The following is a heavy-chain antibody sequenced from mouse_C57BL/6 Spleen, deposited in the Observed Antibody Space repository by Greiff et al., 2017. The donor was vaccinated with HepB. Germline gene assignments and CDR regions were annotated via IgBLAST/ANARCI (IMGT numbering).Heavy chain of an antibody. V-gene: IGHV1-4*01. CDR1: GYTFTSYT. D-gene: IGHD1-1*01. J-gene: IGHJ4*01. CDR2: INPSSGYT. Sequence: QVQLQQSGAELARPGASVKMSCKASGYTFTSYTMHWVKQRPGQGLEWIGYINPSSGYTKYNQKFKDKATLTADKPSSTAYMQLSSLTSEDSAVYYCARSPYYGSSPYYAMDYWGQGTSVTVSS. CDR3: ARSPYYGSSPYYAMDY.